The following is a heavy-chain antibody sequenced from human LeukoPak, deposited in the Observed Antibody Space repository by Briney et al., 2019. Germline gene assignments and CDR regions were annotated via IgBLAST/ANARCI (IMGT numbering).Heavy chain of an antibody. V-gene: IGHV3-53*01. D-gene: IGHD1-26*01. Sequence: GGSLRLSCAASGFTFSRNSMTWVRQAPGKGLEWVSVLYSGGSIYYLDSVRGRFTISRDNSKNTLYLQMNSLRAEDTAMYCCARATDTNYFDSWGQGTLVTVSS. CDR3: ARATDTNYFDS. CDR1: GFTFSRNS. CDR2: LYSGGSI. J-gene: IGHJ4*02.